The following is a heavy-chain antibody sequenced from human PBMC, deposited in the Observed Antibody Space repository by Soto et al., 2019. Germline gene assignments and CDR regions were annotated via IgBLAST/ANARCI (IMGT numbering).Heavy chain of an antibody. J-gene: IGHJ4*02. Sequence: QVQLVQSGAEVKKPGASVKVSCKASGYTFTSYAMHWVRQAPGQRLEWMGWINAGNGNTKYSQKFQGRVTITRDTSASTAYMELSSLRSEDTAVYYCASSRSRFLEWRHPIDYWGQGTLVTVSS. CDR3: ASSRSRFLEWRHPIDY. CDR2: INAGNGNT. CDR1: GYTFTSYA. V-gene: IGHV1-3*01. D-gene: IGHD3-3*01.